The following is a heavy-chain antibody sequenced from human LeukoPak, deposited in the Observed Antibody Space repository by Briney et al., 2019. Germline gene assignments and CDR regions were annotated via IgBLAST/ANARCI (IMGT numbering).Heavy chain of an antibody. CDR3: APIFGDYSDFDS. J-gene: IGHJ4*02. V-gene: IGHV4-34*01. D-gene: IGHD4-17*01. Sequence: PSETLSLTCAVYGGSLSNYYWSWIRQPPGRGLEWIGEVTHRRNTNYNPSLKSRVTISLDTSKNQFSLRLNSVTAADTAVYFCAPIFGDYSDFDSWGQGTLVTVSS. CDR2: VTHRRNT. CDR1: GGSLSNYY.